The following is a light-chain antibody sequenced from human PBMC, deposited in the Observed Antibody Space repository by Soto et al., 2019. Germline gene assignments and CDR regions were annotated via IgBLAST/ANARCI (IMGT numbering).Light chain of an antibody. CDR1: SSDVGSYNL. CDR3: CSYAGSSTYVV. J-gene: IGLJ2*01. V-gene: IGLV2-23*02. CDR2: EVS. Sequence: QSVLTQPASVSGSPGQSITISCTGTSSDVGSYNLVSWYQQHPGKAPKLVTYEVSKRPSGVSNRFSGSKSGNSASLTISVLQAEDESYYYCCSYAGSSTYVVFGGGTKVTVL.